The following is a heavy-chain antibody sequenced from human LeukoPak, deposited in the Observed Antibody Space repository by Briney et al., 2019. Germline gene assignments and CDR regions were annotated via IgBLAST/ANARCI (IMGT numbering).Heavy chain of an antibody. CDR1: GYTFTSYD. D-gene: IGHD5-12*01. Sequence: GASVKVSCKASGYTFTSYDTNWVRQATGQGLEWMGWINLNSGHTGFAQKFQGRVTLTWDTSISTAYMELSSLTSEDTAVYYCARNIVATTNYDSWGQGTLVTVSS. CDR2: INLNSGHT. V-gene: IGHV1-8*01. J-gene: IGHJ4*02. CDR3: ARNIVATTNYDS.